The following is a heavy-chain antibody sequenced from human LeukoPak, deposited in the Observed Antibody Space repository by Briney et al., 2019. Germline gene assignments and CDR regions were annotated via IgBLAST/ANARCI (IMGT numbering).Heavy chain of an antibody. CDR1: GFTFSKYT. CDR3: VIAAASGYYYYGMDV. CDR2: IYGGGSGTT. D-gene: IGHD6-13*01. V-gene: IGHV3-23*01. J-gene: IGHJ6*02. Sequence: PGGSLRLCCVASGFTFSKYTLSWIRQPPGKGLEWVAGIYGGGSGTTYYADSVKGRFTISRDNSKNTLYLQMNSLRAEDTAVYYCVIAAASGYYYYGMDVWGQGTTVTVSS.